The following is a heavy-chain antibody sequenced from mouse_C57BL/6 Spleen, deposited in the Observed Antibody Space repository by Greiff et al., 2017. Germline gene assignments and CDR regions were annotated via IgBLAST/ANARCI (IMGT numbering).Heavy chain of an antibody. Sequence: QVQLQQPGAELVRPGTSVKLSCKASGYTFTSYWMHWVKQRPGQGLEWIGVIDPSDSYTNYNQKFKGKATLTVDTSTSTAYMQLSSLTSEDSAVYYCAREIVRAMDYWGQGTSVTVSS. CDR3: AREIVRAMDY. V-gene: IGHV1-59*01. CDR1: GYTFTSYW. CDR2: IDPSDSYT. J-gene: IGHJ4*01. D-gene: IGHD2-12*01.